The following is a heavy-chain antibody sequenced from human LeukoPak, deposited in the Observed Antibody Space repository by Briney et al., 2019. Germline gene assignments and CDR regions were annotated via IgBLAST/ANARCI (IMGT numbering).Heavy chain of an antibody. CDR3: AAYCSSTSCQLSFDY. V-gene: IGHV1-69*01. D-gene: IGHD2-2*01. Sequence: SVTVSCKASGGTFSSYAISWVRQAPGQGLEWMGGIIPIFGTANYAQNFQGRVTITADESTSTAYMELSSLRSEDTAVYYCAAYCSSTSCQLSFDYWGQGTLVTVSS. CDR1: GGTFSSYA. CDR2: IIPIFGTA. J-gene: IGHJ4*02.